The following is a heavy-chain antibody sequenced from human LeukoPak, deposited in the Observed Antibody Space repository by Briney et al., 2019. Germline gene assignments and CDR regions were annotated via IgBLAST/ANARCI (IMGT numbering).Heavy chain of an antibody. CDR2: MNPNSGNT. D-gene: IGHD2-2*01. J-gene: IGHJ6*02. CDR1: GGTFTSYD. CDR3: ARASTHCSSTSCYFYYYYGMDV. Sequence: ASVKVSCKASGGTFTSYDINWVRQATGQGLEWMGWMNPNSGNTGYAQKFQGRVTMTRNTSISTAYMELSSLRSEDTAVYYCARASTHCSSTSCYFYYYYGMDVWGQGTTVTVSS. V-gene: IGHV1-8*01.